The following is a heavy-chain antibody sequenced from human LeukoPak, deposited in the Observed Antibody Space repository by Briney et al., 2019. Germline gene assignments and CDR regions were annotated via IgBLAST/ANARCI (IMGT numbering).Heavy chain of an antibody. CDR2: IYYSGST. CDR1: GGSFSGYY. D-gene: IGHD3-3*01. J-gene: IGHJ4*02. V-gene: IGHV4-59*01. Sequence: PSETLSLTCAVYGGSFSGYYWSWIRQPPGKGLEWIGYIYYSGSTNYNPSLKSRVTISVDTSKNQFSLKLSSVTAADTAVYYCARDLFLGYWGQGTLVTVSS. CDR3: ARDLFLGY.